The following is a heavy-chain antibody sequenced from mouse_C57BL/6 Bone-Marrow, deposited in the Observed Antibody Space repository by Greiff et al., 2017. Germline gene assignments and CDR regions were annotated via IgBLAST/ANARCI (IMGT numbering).Heavy chain of an antibody. CDR2: IRSKSNNYAT. J-gene: IGHJ1*03. D-gene: IGHD2-1*01. V-gene: IGHV10-1*01. CDR3: VRQFYGNSRDWYFDV. Sequence: EVHLVESGGGLVQPKGSLKLSCAASGFSFNTYAMNWVRQAPGKGLEWVARIRSKSNNYATYYADSVKDRFTISRDDSESMLYLQMNNLKTEDTAMYYCVRQFYGNSRDWYFDVWGTGTTVTVSS. CDR1: GFSFNTYA.